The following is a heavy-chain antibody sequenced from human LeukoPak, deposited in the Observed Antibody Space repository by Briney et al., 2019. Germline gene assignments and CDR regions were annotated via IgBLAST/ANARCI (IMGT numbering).Heavy chain of an antibody. CDR3: VSGEMATEKDAFGI. J-gene: IGHJ3*02. V-gene: IGHV4-30-4*01. Sequence: SETLSLTCTVSGGTISSGDYYWSWIRQPPGKGLEWIGYIYYSGSTYYNPSLKSRVTISVDTSKNQFSLKLSSVTAADTAVYYCVSGEMATEKDAFGIWGQGTMVTVSS. D-gene: IGHD5-24*01. CDR1: GGTISSGDYY. CDR2: IYYSGST.